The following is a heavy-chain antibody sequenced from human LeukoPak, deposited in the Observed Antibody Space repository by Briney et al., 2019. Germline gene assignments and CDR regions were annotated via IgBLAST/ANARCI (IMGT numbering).Heavy chain of an antibody. Sequence: SETLSLTCTVSGGSISSSSYYWGWIRQPPGKGLEWIGSIYYSGSTYYNPSLKSRVTISVDTSKNQFSLKLSSVTAADTAVYYCASKGATVVTNYYYYYMDVWGKGTTVTISS. CDR1: GGSISSSSYY. CDR3: ASKGATVVTNYYYYYMDV. D-gene: IGHD4-23*01. J-gene: IGHJ6*03. V-gene: IGHV4-39*01. CDR2: IYYSGST.